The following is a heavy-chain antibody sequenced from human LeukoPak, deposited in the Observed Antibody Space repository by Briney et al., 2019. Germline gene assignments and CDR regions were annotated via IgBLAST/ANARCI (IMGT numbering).Heavy chain of an antibody. V-gene: IGHV4-39*01. CDR3: VRRLLSPFYSSSWFPPRGFDP. Sequence: PSETLSLTCTVSGGSISSSSYYWGWIRQPPGKGLEWIGSIYYSGSTYYNPSLKSRVTISVDTSKNQFSLKLSSVTAADTAVYYCVRRLLSPFYSSSWFPPRGFDPWGQGTLVTVSS. CDR2: IYYSGST. J-gene: IGHJ5*02. CDR1: GGSISSSSYY. D-gene: IGHD6-13*01.